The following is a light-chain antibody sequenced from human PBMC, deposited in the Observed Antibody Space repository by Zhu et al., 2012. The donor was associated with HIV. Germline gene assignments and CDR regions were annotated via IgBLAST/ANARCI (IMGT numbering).Light chain of an antibody. Sequence: EIVLTQSPGTLSLSPGERATLSCRASQSVSSTYLAWYQQKPGQAPRLVIYGASSRAAGIPDRFSGSGSGTDFTLTISRLEPEDFAVYSCQQFGSSPPTFGQGPRW. CDR1: QSVSSTY. V-gene: IGKV3-20*01. J-gene: IGKJ1*01. CDR3: QQFGSSPPT. CDR2: GAS.